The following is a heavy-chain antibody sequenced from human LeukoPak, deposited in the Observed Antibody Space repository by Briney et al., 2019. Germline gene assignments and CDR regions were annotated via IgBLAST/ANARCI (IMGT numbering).Heavy chain of an antibody. D-gene: IGHD4-23*01. J-gene: IGHJ4*02. V-gene: IGHV3-48*03. CDR3: ARDQGGKVDY. CDR2: ISSSGSTI. Sequence: PGGSLRLSCAASGFTFSSYEMNWVRQAPGKGLEWVSYISSSGSTIYYADSVKGRFTNSRDNAKNSLYLQMNSLRAEDTAVYYCARDQGGKVDYWGQGTLVTVSS. CDR1: GFTFSSYE.